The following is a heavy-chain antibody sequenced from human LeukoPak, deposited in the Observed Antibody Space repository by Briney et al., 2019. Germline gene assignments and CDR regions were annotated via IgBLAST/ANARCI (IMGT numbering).Heavy chain of an antibody. J-gene: IGHJ4*02. CDR3: AKGSGGSCYTAADY. CDR1: GLTFSSYG. Sequence: PGGSLRLSCAASGLTFSSYGMHWVRQAPGKGLEWVAAISNDGSNKYYTDSVEGRFTIFRDNSKNTLYLQMNSLRAEDTAVYCCAKGSGGSCYTAADYWGQGTLVTVSS. D-gene: IGHD2-15*01. V-gene: IGHV3-30*18. CDR2: ISNDGSNK.